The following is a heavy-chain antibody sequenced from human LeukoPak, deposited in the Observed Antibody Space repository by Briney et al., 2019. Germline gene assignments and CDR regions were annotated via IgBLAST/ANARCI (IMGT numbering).Heavy chain of an antibody. V-gene: IGHV3-48*03. J-gene: IGHJ4*02. D-gene: IGHD3-9*01. CDR1: GFTISSYE. CDR2: ICSSGSTI. CDR3: ATLRYFDWLLFDY. Sequence: PGGSLTLSCAASGFTISSYERNWVRQAPGKGLEWVSHICSSGSTIYYASFVKGLITISSDNAKHFSFQLMNIMSAEDTGVYYCATLRYFDWLLFDYWGRGTLVTVSS.